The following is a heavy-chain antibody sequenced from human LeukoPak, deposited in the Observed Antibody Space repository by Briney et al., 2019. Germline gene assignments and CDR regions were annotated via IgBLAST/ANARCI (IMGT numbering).Heavy chain of an antibody. Sequence: XLXLSXAXXXXXXSXXSMXXXRXXXXXXXXXXXYISISSSTIYYADSVKGRFTISRDNAKNSLYLQMNSLRAEDTAVYYCARGNSGSPETPDYWGQGTLVTVSS. J-gene: IGHJ4*02. CDR3: ARGNSGSPETPDY. V-gene: IGHV3-48*01. CDR1: XXXXSXXS. CDR2: ISISSSTI. D-gene: IGHD1-26*01.